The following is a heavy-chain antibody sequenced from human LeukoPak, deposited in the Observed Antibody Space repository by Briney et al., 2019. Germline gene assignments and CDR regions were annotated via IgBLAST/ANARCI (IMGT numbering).Heavy chain of an antibody. CDR3: ATQPHDSWLLLQDAFDI. Sequence: ASVKVSCKASGYTFSSFGISWVRQAPGQGLEWMGGFDPEDGETIYAQKFQGRVTMTEDTSTDTAYMGLSSLRSEDTAVYYCATQPHDSWLLLQDAFDIWGQGTMVTVSS. J-gene: IGHJ3*02. CDR2: FDPEDGET. CDR1: GYTFSSFG. D-gene: IGHD3-22*01. V-gene: IGHV1-24*01.